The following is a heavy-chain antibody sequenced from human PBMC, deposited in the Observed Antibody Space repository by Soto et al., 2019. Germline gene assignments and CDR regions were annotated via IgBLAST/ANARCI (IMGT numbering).Heavy chain of an antibody. D-gene: IGHD2-15*01. J-gene: IGHJ3*02. CDR2: ISSSSSYI. Sequence: EVQLVESGGGLVKPGGSLRLSCAASGFTFSSYSMNWVRQAPGKGLEWVSSISSSSSYIYYADSVKGRFTISRDNAKNSLYLQMNSLRAEDTAVYYCARVRSCRGGSCYSGAFDIWGQGTMVTVSS. CDR1: GFTFSSYS. V-gene: IGHV3-21*01. CDR3: ARVRSCRGGSCYSGAFDI.